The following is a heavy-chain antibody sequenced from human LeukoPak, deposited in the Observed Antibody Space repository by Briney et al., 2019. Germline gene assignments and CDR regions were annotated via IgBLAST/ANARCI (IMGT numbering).Heavy chain of an antibody. CDR3: ARVAGYSGYDYGADY. CDR2: INSDGSST. V-gene: IGHV3-74*01. J-gene: IGHJ4*02. Sequence: GGSLRLSCAASGFTFSSYWMHWARQAPGKGLVWVSRINSDGSSTSYADSLKGRFTISRDNAKNTLYLQMNSLSVEDTAVYYCARVAGYSGYDYGADYWGQGTLVTVSS. D-gene: IGHD5-12*01. CDR1: GFTFSSYW.